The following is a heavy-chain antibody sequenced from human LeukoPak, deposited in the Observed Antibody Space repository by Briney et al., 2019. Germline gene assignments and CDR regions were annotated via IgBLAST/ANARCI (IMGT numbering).Heavy chain of an antibody. CDR2: IYYSGST. CDR1: GGSFSGYY. V-gene: IGHV4-34*01. J-gene: IGHJ5*02. Sequence: SETLSLTCAVYGGSFSGYYWSWIRQPPGKGLEWIGSIYYSGSTYYNPSLKSRVTISVDTSKNPFSLKLSSVTAADTAVYYCARAVVVVTAIRLNWFDPWGQGTLVTVSS. D-gene: IGHD2-21*02. CDR3: ARAVVVVTAIRLNWFDP.